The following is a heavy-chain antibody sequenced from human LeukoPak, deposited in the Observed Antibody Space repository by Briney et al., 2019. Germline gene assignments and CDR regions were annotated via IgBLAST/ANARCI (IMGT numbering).Heavy chain of an antibody. J-gene: IGHJ4*01. CDR3: STGPRSLPY. CDR2: ISGMGHDI. Sequence: GGSLGLSCVVSGLSFSDSYMTWIRQTPGMGLESLAYISGMGHDIYYADSVKGRFTISRDNAKNSLYLQMNSLRPEDTALYYCSTGPRSLPYWGPGTLVTVSS. CDR1: GLSFSDSY. D-gene: IGHD4-23*01. V-gene: IGHV3-11*01.